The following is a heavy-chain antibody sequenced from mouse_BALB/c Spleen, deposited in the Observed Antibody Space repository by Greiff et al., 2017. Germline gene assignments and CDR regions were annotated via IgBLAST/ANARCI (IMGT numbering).Heavy chain of an antibody. D-gene: IGHD2-10*02. CDR2: INPSNGRT. CDR3: AKGYGNYPYYFDY. Sequence: VQLQQSGAELVKPGASVKLSCKASGYTFTSYWMHWVKQRPGQGLEWIGEINPSNGRTNYNEKFKSKATLTVDKSSSTAYMQLSSLTSEDSAVYYCAKGYGNYPYYFDYWGQGTTLTVSS. CDR1: GYTFTSYW. V-gene: IGHV1S81*02. J-gene: IGHJ2*01.